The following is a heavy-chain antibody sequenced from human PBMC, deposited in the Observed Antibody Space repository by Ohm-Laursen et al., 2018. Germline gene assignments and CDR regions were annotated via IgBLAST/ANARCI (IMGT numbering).Heavy chain of an antibody. CDR3: AKLERGYSRNVLDI. D-gene: IGHD5-18*01. J-gene: IGHJ3*02. CDR1: GFIFTNYA. Sequence: SLRLSCAASGFIFTNYAMNWVRQAPGKGLEWVSGFSGSGGNTYYADSVKGRFTISSDNSKNTLYLQMNSLRAEDTAIYYCAKLERGYSRNVLDIWGQGTMVTVSS. V-gene: IGHV3-23*01. CDR2: FSGSGGNT.